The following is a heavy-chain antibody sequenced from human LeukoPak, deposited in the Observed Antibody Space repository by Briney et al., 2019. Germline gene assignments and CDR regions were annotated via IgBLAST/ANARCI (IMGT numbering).Heavy chain of an antibody. CDR3: AKDRAYSSGWRGVYYFGY. CDR2: INSDGSST. CDR1: GFTFSSYW. D-gene: IGHD6-19*01. J-gene: IGHJ4*02. Sequence: GGSLRLSCAASGFTFSSYWMHWVRQAPGKGLVWVSRINSDGSSTSYADSVKGRFTISRDNSKNTLYLQMNSLRAEDTAVYYCAKDRAYSSGWRGVYYFGYWGQGTLVTVSS. V-gene: IGHV3-74*01.